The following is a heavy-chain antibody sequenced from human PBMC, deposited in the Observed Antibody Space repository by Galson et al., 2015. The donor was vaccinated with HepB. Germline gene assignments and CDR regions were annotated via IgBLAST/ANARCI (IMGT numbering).Heavy chain of an antibody. CDR1: GYTFTSYA. V-gene: IGHV1-3*01. CDR3: ARVLSYCSSTSCSSVNWFDP. Sequence: SVKVSCKASGYTFTSYAMHWVRQAPGQRLEWMGWINAGNGNTKYSQKFQGRVTITRDTSASTAYMELSSLRSDDTAVYYCARVLSYCSSTSCSSVNWFDPWGQGTLVTVSS. J-gene: IGHJ5*02. CDR2: INAGNGNT. D-gene: IGHD2-2*01.